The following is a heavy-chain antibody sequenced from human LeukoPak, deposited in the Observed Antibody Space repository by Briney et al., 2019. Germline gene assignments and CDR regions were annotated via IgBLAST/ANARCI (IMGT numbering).Heavy chain of an antibody. V-gene: IGHV4-4*07. Sequence: SGTLSLTCIVSGGSISSYYWSWIRQPAGKGLEWIGQIHTSGSTNYNPSLKSRVAMSVDTSKNQFSLELSSVTAADTAVYYCAGRAQATGWSFDYWGQGALVTVSS. D-gene: IGHD6-19*01. CDR2: IHTSGST. J-gene: IGHJ4*02. CDR1: GGSISSYY. CDR3: AGRAQATGWSFDY.